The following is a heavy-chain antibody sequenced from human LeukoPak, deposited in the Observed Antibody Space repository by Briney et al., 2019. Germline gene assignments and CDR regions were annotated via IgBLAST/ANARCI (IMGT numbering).Heavy chain of an antibody. CDR1: GYTFTIYG. D-gene: IGHD2-21*02. Sequence: ASVTVSCKASGYTFTIYGISWVRQAPGQGLEWMGWISAYNGNTNYAQKLQGRVTMTTDTSTSTAYMELRSLRSDDTAVYYCAGYLAYCGGDCSANWFDPWGQGTLVTVS. CDR3: AGYLAYCGGDCSANWFDP. J-gene: IGHJ5*02. CDR2: ISAYNGNT. V-gene: IGHV1-18*01.